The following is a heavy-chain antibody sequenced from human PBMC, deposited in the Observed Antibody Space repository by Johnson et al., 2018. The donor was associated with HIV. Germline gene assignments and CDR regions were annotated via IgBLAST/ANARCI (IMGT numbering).Heavy chain of an antibody. CDR3: AKALGWELSI. CDR2: ISFDGNLK. CDR1: GFTFSSYA. D-gene: IGHD1-26*01. Sequence: QVQLVESGGGLVQPGRSLRLSCAASGFTFSSYAMHWVRQAPGKGLEWVAVISFDGNLKKYADSVKGRFTISRDNSKNTLYLQMNSLRAEDTAVYYCAKALGWELSIWGQGTMVTVSS. J-gene: IGHJ3*02. V-gene: IGHV3-30*04.